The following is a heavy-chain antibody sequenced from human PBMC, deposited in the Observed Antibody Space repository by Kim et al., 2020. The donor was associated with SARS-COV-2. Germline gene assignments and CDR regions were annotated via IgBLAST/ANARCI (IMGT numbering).Heavy chain of an antibody. V-gene: IGHV1-2*02. J-gene: IGHJ4*02. CDR3: ARVPSKGSHYGFDY. CDR2: INPNSGGT. CDR1: GYIFTGYY. Sequence: ASVKVSCTTSGYIFTGYYIHWVRQAPGQGLEWMGWINPNSGGTNYAQKFQGRVTMTRDTSITTAYMEMSSLRSDDTAVYYCARVPSKGSHYGFDYWGQGTLVTVSS. D-gene: IGHD1-26*01.